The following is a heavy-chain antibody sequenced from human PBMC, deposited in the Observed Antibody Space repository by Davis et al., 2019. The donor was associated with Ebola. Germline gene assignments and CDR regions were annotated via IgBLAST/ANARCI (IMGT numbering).Heavy chain of an antibody. Sequence: GESLKISCAASGFTFSSYAMSWVRQAPGKGLEWVSAISGSGGSTYYADSVKGRFTISRDNSKNTLYLQMNSLRAEDTAVYYCARRRSMDRVSYFDYWGQGTLVTVSS. CDR1: GFTFSSYA. CDR3: ARRRSMDRVSYFDY. V-gene: IGHV3-23*01. D-gene: IGHD3-10*01. J-gene: IGHJ4*02. CDR2: ISGSGGST.